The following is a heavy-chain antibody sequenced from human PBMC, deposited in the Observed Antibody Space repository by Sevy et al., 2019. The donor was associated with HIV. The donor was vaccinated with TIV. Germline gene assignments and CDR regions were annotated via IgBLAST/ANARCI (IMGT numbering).Heavy chain of an antibody. V-gene: IGHV1-69*13. CDR2: IIPIFGTV. Sequence: ASVKVSCKVSGGTFSSYAISWVRQAPGQGLEWMGGIIPIFGTVNYAQTFQGRVTITADESTSTAYMELSSLRSEDTAVYYCARDYDSRGYYLFGAFDIWGQGTMVTVSS. J-gene: IGHJ3*02. CDR1: GGTFSSYA. D-gene: IGHD3-22*01. CDR3: ARDYDSRGYYLFGAFDI.